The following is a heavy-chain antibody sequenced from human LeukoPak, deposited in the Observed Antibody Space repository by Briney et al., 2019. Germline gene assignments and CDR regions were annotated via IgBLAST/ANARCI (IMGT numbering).Heavy chain of an antibody. CDR2: ISANNGNT. D-gene: IGHD5-18*01. V-gene: IGHV1-18*01. CDR3: ARGGTVVDTANPFDY. J-gene: IGHJ4*02. CDR1: GYTFSSYV. Sequence: ASVKVSCKASGYTFSSYVISWVRQAPGQGLEWMGWISANNGNTNYAQRVQGRVTMTTDTSTSTAYMELRRLTSDDTAVYYCARGGTVVDTANPFDYWGQGTLVTVSS.